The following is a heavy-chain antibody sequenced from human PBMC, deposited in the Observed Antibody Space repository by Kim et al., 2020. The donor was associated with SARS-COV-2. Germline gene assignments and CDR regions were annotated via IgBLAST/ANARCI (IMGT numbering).Heavy chain of an antibody. CDR3: ARDGGRDYDSSGYYWFDP. V-gene: IGHV4-4*02. Sequence: SETLSLTCAVSGGSISSSNWWSWVRQPPGKGLEWIGEIYHSGSTNYNPSLKSRVTISVDKSKNQFSLKLSSVTAADTAVYYCARDGGRDYDSSGYYWFDPWGQGTLVTVSS. CDR2: IYHSGST. CDR1: GGSISSSNW. D-gene: IGHD3-22*01. J-gene: IGHJ5*02.